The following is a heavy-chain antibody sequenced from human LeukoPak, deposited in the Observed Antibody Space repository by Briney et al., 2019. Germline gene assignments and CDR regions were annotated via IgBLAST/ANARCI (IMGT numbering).Heavy chain of an antibody. Sequence: PSQTLSLTCTVSGGSISNNHYYWTWIRQPPGKGPEWIGYIYYSGSTYYNPSLKSRVTISVDTSKNQFSLKLSSVTAADTAVYYCARGYYDILTGYSTPDYFDYWGQGTLVTVSS. J-gene: IGHJ4*02. CDR3: ARGYYDILTGYSTPDYFDY. CDR2: IYYSGST. D-gene: IGHD3-9*01. CDR1: GGSISNNHYY. V-gene: IGHV4-31*03.